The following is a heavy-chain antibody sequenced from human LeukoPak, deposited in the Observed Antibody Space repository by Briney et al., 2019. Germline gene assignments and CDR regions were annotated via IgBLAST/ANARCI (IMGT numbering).Heavy chain of an antibody. CDR3: ARAPNRYSSSWYEGVRYFDY. J-gene: IGHJ4*02. V-gene: IGHV4-38-2*02. CDR2: IYHSGST. Sequence: SETLSLTCTVSGYSLSSGYYWGWIRQPPGKGLEWIGSIYHSGSTYYNPSLKSRVTISVDTSKNQFSLKLSSVTAADTAVYYCARAPNRYSSSWYEGVRYFDYWGQGTLVTVSS. D-gene: IGHD6-13*01. CDR1: GYSLSSGYY.